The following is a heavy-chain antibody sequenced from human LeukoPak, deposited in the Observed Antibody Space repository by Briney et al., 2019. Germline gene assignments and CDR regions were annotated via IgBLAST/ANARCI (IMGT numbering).Heavy chain of an antibody. D-gene: IGHD2-2*01. CDR2: ISSSSTYI. CDR1: GFTFTNYY. CDR3: ARKEPAATHFDY. J-gene: IGHJ4*02. V-gene: IGHV3-21*01. Sequence: GGSLRLSCAASGFTFTNYYMNWVRRAPGKGLEWVSSISSSSTYIYYAASVKGRFTISRDNARNSLYLQMNSLRAEDTAVYYCARKEPAATHFDYWGQGTLVTVSS.